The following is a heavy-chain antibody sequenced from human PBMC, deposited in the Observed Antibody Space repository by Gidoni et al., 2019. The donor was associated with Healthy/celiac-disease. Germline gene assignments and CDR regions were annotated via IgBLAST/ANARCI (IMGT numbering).Heavy chain of an antibody. J-gene: IGHJ6*02. D-gene: IGHD4-17*01. CDR3: ARGPRYGDYAYYYYGMDV. Sequence: QVQLQQWGAGLLKPSETLSLTCAVYGGSFSGYYWSWIRQPPGKGLEWIGEINHSGSTNYNPSLKSRVTISVDTSKNQFSLKLSSVTAADTAVYYCARGPRYGDYAYYYYGMDVWGQGTTVTVSS. CDR1: GGSFSGYY. V-gene: IGHV4-34*01. CDR2: INHSGST.